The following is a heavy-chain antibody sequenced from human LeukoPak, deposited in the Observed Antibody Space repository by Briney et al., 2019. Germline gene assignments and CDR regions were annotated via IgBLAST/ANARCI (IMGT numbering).Heavy chain of an antibody. D-gene: IGHD3-22*01. V-gene: IGHV4-59*01. CDR1: GGSINYYY. Sequence: KASETLSLTCTVSGGSINYYYWSWIRQPPGKGLEYIGYIYSSGSTNYNPSLKSRVTMSVDTSKNQCSLKLSSVTAADTAVYYCARDSRYSDTSGYYYSHYYMDVWGKGTTVTVSS. CDR2: IYSSGST. J-gene: IGHJ6*03. CDR3: ARDSRYSDTSGYYYSHYYMDV.